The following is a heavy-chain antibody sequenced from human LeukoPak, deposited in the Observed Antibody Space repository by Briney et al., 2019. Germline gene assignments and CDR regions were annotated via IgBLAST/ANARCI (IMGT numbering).Heavy chain of an antibody. CDR3: ARDKDMVRGIWNYSFGMDV. Sequence: GGSLRLSCAASGFTLSSYEMNWVRQAPGKGLEWVSYISSSGSTIYYADSVKGRFIISRDNAKNSLYLQMNSLRAEDTAVYYRARDKDMVRGIWNYSFGMDVWGQGTTVTVSS. CDR2: ISSSGSTI. CDR1: GFTLSSYE. D-gene: IGHD3-10*01. J-gene: IGHJ6*02. V-gene: IGHV3-48*03.